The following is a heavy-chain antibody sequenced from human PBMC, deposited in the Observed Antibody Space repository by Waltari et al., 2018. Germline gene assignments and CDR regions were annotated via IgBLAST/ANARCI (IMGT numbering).Heavy chain of an antibody. J-gene: IGHJ5*02. CDR2: ISTYNGFT. V-gene: IGHV1-18*01. CDR1: GDTFDSYG. Sequence: QVQLVQSGGEVKKTGASVKVSCKTSGDTFDSYGITWSRQAPGQRLEYLGLISTYNGFTNYAQKFQGRVTMTADTSSTTVSMELRSLRSDDTAVYYCARLMRYCSESTCYPGGWFDPWGQGTLVTVSS. D-gene: IGHD2-15*01. CDR3: ARLMRYCSESTCYPGGWFDP.